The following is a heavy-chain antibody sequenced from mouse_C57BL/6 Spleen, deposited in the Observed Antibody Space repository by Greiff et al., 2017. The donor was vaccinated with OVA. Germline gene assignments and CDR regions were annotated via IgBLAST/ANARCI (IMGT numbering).Heavy chain of an antibody. J-gene: IGHJ4*01. Sequence: VKLQESGPELVKPGASVKISCKASGYAFSSSWMNWVKQRPGKGLEWIGRIYPGDGDTNYNGKFKGKATLTADKSSSTAYMQLSSLTSEDAAVYFCARRGDWDGAMDYWGQGTSVTVAS. CDR1: GYAFSSSW. D-gene: IGHD4-1*01. CDR3: ARRGDWDGAMDY. V-gene: IGHV1-82*01. CDR2: IYPGDGDT.